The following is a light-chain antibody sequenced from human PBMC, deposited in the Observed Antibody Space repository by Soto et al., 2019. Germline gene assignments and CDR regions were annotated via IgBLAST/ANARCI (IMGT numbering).Light chain of an antibody. CDR2: EVS. CDR1: SSDVGGYNY. CDR3: SSYTSSSTLYV. V-gene: IGLV2-14*01. J-gene: IGLJ1*01. Sequence: QSALTQPASVSGSPGQSITISCTGTSSDVGGYNYVSWYQQHPGKAPKLMIYEVSNRPSGVSNRFSGSKSGNTASLTISGLQAEDEADYYCSSYTSSSTLYVFGTGTRSPX.